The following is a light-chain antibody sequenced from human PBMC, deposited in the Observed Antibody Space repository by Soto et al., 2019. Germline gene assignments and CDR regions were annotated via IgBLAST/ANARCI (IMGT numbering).Light chain of an antibody. V-gene: IGLV2-14*01. CDR2: DVS. Sequence: QSVLTQPASVSGSPGQSITISCTGTSSDVGGYNYVSWYQQHPGKAPKLMIYDVSNRPSGVSNHFSGSKSGNTASLTISGLQAEDEADYYCSSYTSSSTLVFGTGNKVTVL. J-gene: IGLJ1*01. CDR1: SSDVGGYNY. CDR3: SSYTSSSTLV.